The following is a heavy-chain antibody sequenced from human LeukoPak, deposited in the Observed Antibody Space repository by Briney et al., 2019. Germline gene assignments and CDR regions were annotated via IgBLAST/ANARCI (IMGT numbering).Heavy chain of an antibody. CDR1: GFTFSSYS. V-gene: IGHV3-21*01. CDR2: ISSSSSYI. Sequence: GGSLRLSCAASGFTFSSYSMNWVRQAPGKGLEWVSSISSSSSYIYYAVSVKGRFTISRDNAKNSLYLQMNSLRAEDTAVYYCARDDSGAFDIWGQGTMVTVSS. CDR3: ARDDSGAFDI. J-gene: IGHJ3*02. D-gene: IGHD1-26*01.